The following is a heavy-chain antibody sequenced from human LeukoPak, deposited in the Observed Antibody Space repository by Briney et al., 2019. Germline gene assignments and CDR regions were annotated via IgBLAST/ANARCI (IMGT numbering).Heavy chain of an antibody. J-gene: IGHJ3*02. V-gene: IGHV3-23*01. D-gene: IGHD6-19*01. CDR3: ARDLVAVADRCAFDI. CDR1: GFTFSSYA. Sequence: GGSLRLSCAASGFTFSSYAMSWVRQAPGKGLEWVSAISGSGGSTYYADSVKGRFTISRDNAKNSLYLQMNSLRAEDTAVYYCARDLVAVADRCAFDIWGQGTMVTVSS. CDR2: ISGSGGST.